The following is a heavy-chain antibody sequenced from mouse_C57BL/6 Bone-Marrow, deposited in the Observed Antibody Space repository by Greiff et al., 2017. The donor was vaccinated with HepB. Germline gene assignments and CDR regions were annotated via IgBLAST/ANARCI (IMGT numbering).Heavy chain of an antibody. CDR3: ARNWDVCFAY. D-gene: IGHD4-1*01. CDR2: IYPGDGDT. J-gene: IGHJ3*01. V-gene: IGHV1-80*01. CDR1: GYAVSGWG. Sequence: GAGRGRAGAAGGRGGEGSGYAVSGWGRDGVEKRPGKGLEWIGQIYPGDGDTNYNEKFKGKATLTADKSSSTAYMQLSSLTSEDSAVYFCARNWDVCFAYWGQGTLVTVSA.